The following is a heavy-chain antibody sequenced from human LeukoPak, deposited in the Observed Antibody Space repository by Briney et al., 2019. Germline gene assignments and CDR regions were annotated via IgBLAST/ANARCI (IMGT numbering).Heavy chain of an antibody. Sequence: PSETLSLTCTVSGGSISSGGYYWSWIRQHPGKGLEWIGYIYYSGSTYYNPSLKSRVTISVDTSKNQFSLKLSSVTAADTAGYYCARGRRVRGGPFDYWGQGTLVTVSS. J-gene: IGHJ4*02. CDR2: IYYSGST. D-gene: IGHD3-10*02. V-gene: IGHV4-31*03. CDR3: ARGRRVRGGPFDY. CDR1: GGSISSGGYY.